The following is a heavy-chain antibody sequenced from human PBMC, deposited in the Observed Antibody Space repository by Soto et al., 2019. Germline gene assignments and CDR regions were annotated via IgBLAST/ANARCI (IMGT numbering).Heavy chain of an antibody. CDR3: AKESIVGAYFDY. Sequence: GGSLRLSCAASGFTFSSYAMSWVRQAPGKGLEWVAVISYDGSNKYYADSVKGRFTISRDNSKNTLYLQMNSLRAEDTAVYYCAKESIVGAYFDYWGQGTLVTVSS. J-gene: IGHJ4*02. CDR1: GFTFSSYA. V-gene: IGHV3-30*18. CDR2: ISYDGSNK. D-gene: IGHD1-26*01.